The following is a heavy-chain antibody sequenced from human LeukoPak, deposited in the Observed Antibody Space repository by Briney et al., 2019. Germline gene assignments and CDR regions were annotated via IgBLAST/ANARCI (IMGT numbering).Heavy chain of an antibody. D-gene: IGHD2-2*01. CDR3: ARSCSTTSCYLYGMDV. V-gene: IGHV1-18*01. Sequence: GASVKVSCKASGYTFTSYGISWVRQAPGQGLEWMGWTGAYNGHTNYAQKLQNRVTMTTDTATSTAYMELRSLRSDDTAIYYCARSCSTTSCYLYGMDVWGQGTTVTVSS. CDR1: GYTFTSYG. J-gene: IGHJ6*02. CDR2: TGAYNGHT.